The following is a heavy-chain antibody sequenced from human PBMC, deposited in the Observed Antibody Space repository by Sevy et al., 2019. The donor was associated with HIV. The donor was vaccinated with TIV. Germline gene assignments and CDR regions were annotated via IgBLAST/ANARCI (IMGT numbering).Heavy chain of an antibody. J-gene: IGHJ4*02. D-gene: IGHD5-12*01. CDR3: AKDRLTWLQFLNDY. Sequence: GGSLRLSCAASGFTFDDYAMHWVRQAPGKGLEWVSGISWNSGSIGYADSVKGRFTISRDNAKNSLYLQMNSLRAEDTALYYCAKDRLTWLQFLNDYWGQGTLVTVSS. CDR2: ISWNSGSI. CDR1: GFTFDDYA. V-gene: IGHV3-9*01.